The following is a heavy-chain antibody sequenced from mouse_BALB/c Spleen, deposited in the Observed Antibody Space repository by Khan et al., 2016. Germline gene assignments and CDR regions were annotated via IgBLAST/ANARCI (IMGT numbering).Heavy chain of an antibody. V-gene: IGHV5-17*02. CDR2: MSSGSDTI. CDR3: TRLDY. J-gene: IGHJ2*01. Sequence: EVELVESGGDLVRPGGSRKLSCVASGITFSPFGMHWVRQAPGKGLEWVAYMSSGSDTIYYADTVKGRFTISRDNPRNTLFLQMTSLRSEDTAIYYCTRLDYWGQGTTLTVSS. CDR1: GITFSPFG.